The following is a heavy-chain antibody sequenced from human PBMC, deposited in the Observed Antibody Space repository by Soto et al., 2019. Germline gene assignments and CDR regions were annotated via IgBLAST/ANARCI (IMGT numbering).Heavy chain of an antibody. CDR2: ISAYNGNT. CDR3: XXEPNXFDY. CDR1: GYTFTSYG. Sequence: QVQLVQSGAEVKKPGASVKVSCKASGYTFTSYGISWVRQAPGQGLEWMGWISAYNGNTNYAQKLQGRVTMTTDTXXXXXXXXXXXXXXXXXXXXXXXXEPNXFDYWGQGTLVTX. J-gene: IGHJ4*02. V-gene: IGHV1-18*01.